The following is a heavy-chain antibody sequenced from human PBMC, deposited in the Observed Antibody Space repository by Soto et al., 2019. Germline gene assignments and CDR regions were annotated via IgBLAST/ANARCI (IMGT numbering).Heavy chain of an antibody. J-gene: IGHJ6*02. CDR2: INAGNGNT. D-gene: IGHD3-10*01. Sequence: ASVKVSCKASGYTFTSYAMHWVRQAPGQRLEWMGWINAGNGNTNYAQKLQGRVTMTTDTSTSTAYMELRSLRSDDTAVYYCARGGTVRGVISYYYYYGMDVWGQGTTVTVSS. V-gene: IGHV1-3*01. CDR1: GYTFTSYA. CDR3: ARGGTVRGVISYYYYYGMDV.